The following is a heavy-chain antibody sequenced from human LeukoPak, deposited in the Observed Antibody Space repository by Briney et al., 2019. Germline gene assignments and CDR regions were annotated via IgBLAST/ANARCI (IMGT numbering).Heavy chain of an antibody. Sequence: GGSLRLSCAASGFTFSTYGMHWVRQAPGKGLEWVAVLSYDGSEKYYADSVKGRCTISRDNSKNTLYLQMNSLSAEDTAGYYCAKSSSGWYGGFDYWGQGTLVTVSS. D-gene: IGHD6-19*01. V-gene: IGHV3-30*18. J-gene: IGHJ4*02. CDR1: GFTFSTYG. CDR2: LSYDGSEK. CDR3: AKSSSGWYGGFDY.